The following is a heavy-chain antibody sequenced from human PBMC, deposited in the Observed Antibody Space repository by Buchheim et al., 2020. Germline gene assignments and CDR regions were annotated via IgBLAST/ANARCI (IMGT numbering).Heavy chain of an antibody. Sequence: QVQLVESGGGVVQPGMSLRLSCAASGFTFSSYGMHWVRQAPGKGLEWVAVISYDGSNRYYADSVKGRFTISRDNSKNTLYLQMNSLRAEDTAVYYCAKLEEWLVLDYWGQGTL. D-gene: IGHD6-19*01. CDR2: ISYDGSNR. V-gene: IGHV3-30*18. CDR1: GFTFSSYG. CDR3: AKLEEWLVLDY. J-gene: IGHJ4*02.